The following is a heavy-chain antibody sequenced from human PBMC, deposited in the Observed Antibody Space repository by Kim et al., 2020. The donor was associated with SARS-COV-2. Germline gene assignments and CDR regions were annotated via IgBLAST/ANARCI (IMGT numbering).Heavy chain of an antibody. CDR2: INPNDGST. V-gene: IGHV1-46*01. CDR3: VRGKIYCRSYSCPSRGMDV. CDR1: GYTFTDYY. J-gene: IGHJ6*02. Sequence: ASVKVSCKASGYTFTDYYIHWVRQAPGQGLEWLAIINPNDGSTTYTQRLQARVTVTRDTSTNTVYMELSSLTFEDTALFYCVRGKIYCRSYSCPSRGMDVWGQGTTVTVSS. D-gene: IGHD3-22*01.